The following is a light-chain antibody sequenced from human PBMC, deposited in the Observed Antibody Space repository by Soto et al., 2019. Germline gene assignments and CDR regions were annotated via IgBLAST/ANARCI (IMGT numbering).Light chain of an antibody. CDR3: CSFAGSYTGV. CDR1: SSDVGGYKY. V-gene: IGLV2-11*01. J-gene: IGLJ3*02. CDR2: DVS. Sequence: QSALTQPRSVSGSPGQSVIISCTGTSSDVGGYKYVSWYQHHPGKAPKLMIYDVSKRPSGVPDRFSGSKSGNTASLTISGLQADDDADDYCCSFAGSYTGVFGGGTQLTVL.